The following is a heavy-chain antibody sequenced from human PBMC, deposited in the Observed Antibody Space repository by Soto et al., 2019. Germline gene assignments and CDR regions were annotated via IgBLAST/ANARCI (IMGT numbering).Heavy chain of an antibody. J-gene: IGHJ3*01. Sequence: QVQLVQSGAEVKKPGASMKVSCKASGYTFTPYVLSWVRQAPGQGLEWMGWISPSNGHTTYAQKLQCRVTMTTDTSTCTAFMELRSLRSDDTAIYYCASIYYEVVYGSYNVGAAHALDFWGQGTMVTVSS. CDR2: ISPSNGHT. V-gene: IGHV1-18*01. D-gene: IGHD2-8*02. CDR3: ASIYYEVVYGSYNVGAAHALDF. CDR1: GYTFTPYV.